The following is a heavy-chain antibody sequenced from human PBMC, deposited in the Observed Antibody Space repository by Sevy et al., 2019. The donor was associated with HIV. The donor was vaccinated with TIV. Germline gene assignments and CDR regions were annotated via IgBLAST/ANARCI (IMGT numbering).Heavy chain of an antibody. CDR1: GFTFSSYG. J-gene: IGHJ4*02. Sequence: GGSLRLSCAASGFTFSSYGMHWVRQAPGKGLEWGAVIWYDGSNKYYADSVKGRFTISRDNSKNTLYLQMNSLRAEDTAVYYCAKGGGYGSSGDYSPLDYWGQGTLVTVSS. CDR3: AKGGGYGSSGDYSPLDY. CDR2: IWYDGSNK. V-gene: IGHV3-33*06. D-gene: IGHD3-22*01.